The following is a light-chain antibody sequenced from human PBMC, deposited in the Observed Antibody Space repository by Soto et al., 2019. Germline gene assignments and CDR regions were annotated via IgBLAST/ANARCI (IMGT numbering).Light chain of an antibody. CDR3: QQYGSSPRT. J-gene: IGKJ1*01. Sequence: EIVLTQSPGTLSLSPGERATLSCRASQSVSSSYLAWYQHKPGQAPRLLIYGASSRATGIPDRFSGSGSGTDFALTICRLEPEVFAVYYCQQYGSSPRTFGQRTKVEIK. CDR2: GAS. V-gene: IGKV3-20*01. CDR1: QSVSSSY.